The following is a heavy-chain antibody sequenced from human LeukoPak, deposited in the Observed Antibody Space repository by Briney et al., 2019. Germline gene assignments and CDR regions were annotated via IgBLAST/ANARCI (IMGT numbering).Heavy chain of an antibody. CDR3: ARSTIYRGYYDILTGYYSVPNWFDP. D-gene: IGHD3-9*01. CDR2: IYYSGST. Sequence: SETLSLTCTVSGGSISSSSYYWGWIRQPPGKGLEWIGSIYYSGSTYYNPSLKSRVTISVDASKNQFSLKLSSVTAADTAVYYCARSTIYRGYYDILTGYYSVPNWFDPWGQGTLVTVSS. V-gene: IGHV4-39*07. CDR1: GGSISSSSYY. J-gene: IGHJ5*02.